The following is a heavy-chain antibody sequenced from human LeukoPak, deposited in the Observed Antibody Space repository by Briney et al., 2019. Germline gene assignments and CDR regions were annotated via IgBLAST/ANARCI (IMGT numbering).Heavy chain of an antibody. D-gene: IGHD2-15*01. V-gene: IGHV3-23*01. CDR3: AKGDRRYCSGGSCYGLVDY. CDR2: IRGSGSST. CDR1: GVTFSSYG. J-gene: IGHJ4*02. Sequence: GGTLRLSCAASGVTFSSYGMSWVRQAPGKGLEWVSAIRGSGSSTYYADSVKGRFTISRDNSKNTLYLQMNSLRAEDTAVYYCAKGDRRYCSGGSCYGLVDYWGQGTLVTVSS.